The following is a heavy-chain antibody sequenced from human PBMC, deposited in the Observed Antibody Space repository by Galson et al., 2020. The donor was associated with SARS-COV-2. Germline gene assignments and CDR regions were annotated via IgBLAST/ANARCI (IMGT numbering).Heavy chain of an antibody. J-gene: IGHJ6*03. CDR2: INGDGYST. CDR3: ARGGSCSGGSCYSDYYFMDV. V-gene: IGHV3-74*01. D-gene: IGHD2-15*01. Sequence: GGSLTLSCAASGFTFSNYWIHWVRPVPGKGLMWVSRINGDGYSTGYADSVKGRFTISRDNAKNTLYLQVNSLRAEDAAVYYCARGGSCSGGSCYSDYYFMDVWGKGTTVTISS. CDR1: GFTFSNYW.